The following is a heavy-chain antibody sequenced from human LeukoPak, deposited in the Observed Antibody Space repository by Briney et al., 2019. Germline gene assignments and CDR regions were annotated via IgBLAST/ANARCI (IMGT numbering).Heavy chain of an antibody. CDR2: IYYSGST. CDR1: GGSISSSSYY. CDR3: ARGARGAFGI. J-gene: IGHJ3*02. Sequence: PSETLSLTCTVSGGSISSSSYYWGWIRQPPGKGLEWIGNIYYSGSTNYNPSLKSRVSITLDTSKNLFSLAVTSVTAADTAVYYCARGARGAFGIWGQGTMLTVSS. V-gene: IGHV4-61*05.